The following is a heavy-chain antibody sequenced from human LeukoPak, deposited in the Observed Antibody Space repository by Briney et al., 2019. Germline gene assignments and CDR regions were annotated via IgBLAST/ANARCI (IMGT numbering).Heavy chain of an antibody. CDR2: ISSSSSYI. J-gene: IGHJ4*02. CDR3: ATLLIAAAPGY. CDR1: GFTFSSYS. D-gene: IGHD6-13*01. Sequence: PGGSRRLSCAASGFTFSSYSMNWVRQAPGKGLEWVSSISSSSSYIYYADSVKGRFTVSRDNAKNSLYLQMNSLRAEDTAVYYCATLLIAAAPGYWGQGTLVTVSS. V-gene: IGHV3-21*01.